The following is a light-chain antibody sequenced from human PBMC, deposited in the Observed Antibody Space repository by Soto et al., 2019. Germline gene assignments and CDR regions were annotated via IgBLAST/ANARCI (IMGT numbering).Light chain of an antibody. CDR3: QQYNKWPLT. Sequence: EIVLTQSPGTLSLSPGERATLSCRARQSVSSNLAWYQQKPGQAPRLLIYGASTRATGIPARFSGSGSGTEFTLTISSLQSEDFAVYYCQQYNKWPLTFGRGTRLEIK. CDR1: QSVSSN. J-gene: IGKJ5*01. CDR2: GAS. V-gene: IGKV3-15*01.